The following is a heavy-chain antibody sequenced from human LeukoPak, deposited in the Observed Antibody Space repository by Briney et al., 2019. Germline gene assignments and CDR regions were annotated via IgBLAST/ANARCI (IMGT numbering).Heavy chain of an antibody. J-gene: IGHJ4*02. CDR2: IYHSGST. CDR3: ARADAGY. V-gene: IGHV4-38-2*02. D-gene: IGHD3-10*01. Sequence: SETLSLTCTVSGYSITSGYYWGWIRQPPGKGPESIGSIYHSGSTYYNSSLMSRVTISVDTSKNQFSLKLTSVTAADTAVYYCARADAGYWGQGILVTVSS. CDR1: GYSITSGYY.